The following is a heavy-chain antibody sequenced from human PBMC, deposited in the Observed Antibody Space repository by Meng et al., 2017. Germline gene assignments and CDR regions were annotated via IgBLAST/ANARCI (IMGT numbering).Heavy chain of an antibody. V-gene: IGHV6-1*01. Sequence: QLQLLQPGHGRVKPSPTLSLICAISGDSVSSNSAAWNWIRQSPSRGLEWLGRAYYRSKWYHDYAESVKSRISIDPDTSKNQFSLQLRSVTPEDSAVYYCARGSYSFDSWGQRTLVTVSS. J-gene: IGHJ4*02. CDR1: GDSVSSNSAA. CDR2: AYYRSKWYH. CDR3: ARGSYSFDS. D-gene: IGHD1-26*01.